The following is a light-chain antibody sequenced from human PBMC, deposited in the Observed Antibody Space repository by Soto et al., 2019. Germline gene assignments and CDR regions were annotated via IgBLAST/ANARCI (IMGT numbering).Light chain of an antibody. CDR1: SSDVGDYDY. Sequence: QSALTQPASVSGSPGQWITISCTGTSSDVGDYDYVSWYQKHPGKAPKLMLYDVTKRPSGVSNRFSGSKSGNTASLTISGLQADDEAHYYCSSYSSSSTHVVFGGGPKLTVL. J-gene: IGLJ2*01. CDR3: SSYSSSSTHVV. CDR2: DVT. V-gene: IGLV2-14*03.